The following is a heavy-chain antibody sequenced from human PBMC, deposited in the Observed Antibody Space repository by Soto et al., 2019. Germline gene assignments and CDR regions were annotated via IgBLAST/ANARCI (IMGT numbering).Heavy chain of an antibody. D-gene: IGHD2-21*01. J-gene: IGHJ4*02. CDR3: AADCGSFGPIDC. CDR2: IIPIFGTA. CDR1: GGTFSSYA. V-gene: IGHV1-69*13. Sequence: VKVSCKASGGTFSSYAISWVRQAPGQGLEWMGGIIPIFGTANYAQKFQGRVTITADESTSTAYMELSSLRSEDTAVYYCAADCGSFGPIDCWGQGTLVTVSS.